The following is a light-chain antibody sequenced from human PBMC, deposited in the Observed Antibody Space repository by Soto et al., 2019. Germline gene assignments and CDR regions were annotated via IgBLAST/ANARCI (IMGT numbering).Light chain of an antibody. Sequence: QSVLTQPASVSRSPGQSISISCTGTSSDVGAYNFVSWYQQHPGKAPKLMIYEVSNRPSGVSNRFSGSKSGNTASLTISGLQAEDEADYYCSSYTSSSTLVFGSGTKLTVL. CDR1: SSDVGAYNF. V-gene: IGLV2-14*01. CDR2: EVS. J-gene: IGLJ1*01. CDR3: SSYTSSSTLV.